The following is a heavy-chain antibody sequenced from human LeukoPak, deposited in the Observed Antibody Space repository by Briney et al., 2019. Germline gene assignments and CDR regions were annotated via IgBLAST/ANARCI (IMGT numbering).Heavy chain of an antibody. Sequence: GGSLRLSCAASGFTFSSFGMHWVRQAPGKGLEWVAVIWYDGSKKYCADSGKGRFTISRDNSKNTMYMQMSSLRAAQTSVYVCAKVLGQYCYYYMDVWAKGTTVTVSS. CDR1: GFTFSSFG. CDR3: AKVLGQYCYYYMDV. D-gene: IGHD3-16*01. V-gene: IGHV3-33*06. J-gene: IGHJ6*03. CDR2: IWYDGSKK.